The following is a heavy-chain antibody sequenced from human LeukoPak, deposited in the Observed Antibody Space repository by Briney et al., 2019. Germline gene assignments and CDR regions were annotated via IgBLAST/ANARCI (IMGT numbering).Heavy chain of an antibody. CDR1: GGSFSGYY. CDR2: IHPSGGP. Sequence: PSETLSLTCGVYGGSFSGYYLGWIRQPPGKGLEWIGEIHPSGGPNYNPSLKSRVTISVDTSKNQFSLTMSSLTAADTAVYYCARGEDYYKCGHYWGQGTLVTVSS. V-gene: IGHV4-34*01. J-gene: IGHJ4*02. D-gene: IGHD3-22*01. CDR3: ARGEDYYKCGHY.